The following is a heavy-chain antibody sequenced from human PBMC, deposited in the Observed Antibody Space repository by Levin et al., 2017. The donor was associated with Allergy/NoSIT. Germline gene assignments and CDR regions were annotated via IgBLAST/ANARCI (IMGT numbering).Heavy chain of an antibody. CDR1: GFTFSSYG. D-gene: IGHD3-22*01. V-gene: IGHV3-30*18. CDR2: ISYDGSNK. J-gene: IGHJ4*02. Sequence: GGSLRLSCAASGFTFSSYGMHWVRQAPGKGLEWVAVISYDGSNKYYADSVKGRFTISRDNSKNTLYLQMNSLRAEDTAVYYCAKARTSSGYDYWGQGTLVTVSS. CDR3: AKARTSSGYDY.